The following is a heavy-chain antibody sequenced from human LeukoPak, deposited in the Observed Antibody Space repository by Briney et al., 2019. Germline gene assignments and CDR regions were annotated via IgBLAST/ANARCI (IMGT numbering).Heavy chain of an antibody. D-gene: IGHD3-3*01. V-gene: IGHV3-7*01. CDR2: IKPDGGEK. J-gene: IGHJ4*02. CDR1: GFTFSFSDYW. Sequence: GGSLRLSCVGSGFTFSFSDYWMTWVRQAPGKGLEWVANIKPDGGEKNYVDSVKGRFTISRTNAKNPLFLQITTLRAEDTAAYYCARIYAGGYYDDWGQGTLVTVSS. CDR3: ARIYAGGYYDD.